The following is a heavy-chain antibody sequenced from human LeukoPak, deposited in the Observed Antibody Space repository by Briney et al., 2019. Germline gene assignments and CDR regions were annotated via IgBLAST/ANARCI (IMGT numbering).Heavy chain of an antibody. D-gene: IGHD6-19*01. V-gene: IGHV4-4*07. Sequence: SETLSLTCTVSGGSISSYYWSWIRQPAGKGLEWLGRIYTSGSTNYNPSLKSRVTMSVDTSKNQFSLKLSSVTAADTAVYYCARDRSSSGWYSYRYFDLWGRGTLVTVSS. CDR3: ARDRSSSGWYSYRYFDL. CDR2: IYTSGST. J-gene: IGHJ2*01. CDR1: GGSISSYY.